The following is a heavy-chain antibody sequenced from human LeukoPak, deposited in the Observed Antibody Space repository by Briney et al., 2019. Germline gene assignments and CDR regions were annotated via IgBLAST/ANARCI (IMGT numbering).Heavy chain of an antibody. CDR3: ARGFLDESTSPFDY. CDR1: GFTFSSYW. CDR2: INSDGSST. Sequence: PGGSLKLSCAASGFTFSSYWMHWVRQAPGKGLVWVSRINSDGSSTSYADSVKGRFTISRDNAKNTLYLQMNSLRAEDTAVYYCARGFLDESTSPFDYWGQGTLVTVSS. V-gene: IGHV3-74*01. J-gene: IGHJ4*02. D-gene: IGHD2-2*01.